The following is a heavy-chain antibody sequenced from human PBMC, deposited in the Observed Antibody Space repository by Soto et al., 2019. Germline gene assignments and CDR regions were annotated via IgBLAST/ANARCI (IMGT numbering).Heavy chain of an antibody. V-gene: IGHV1-46*01. CDR3: ARVPNIVVVPDDDYGGNSEAFDI. Sequence: ASVKVSCKASGYTFTSYYMHWVRQAPGQGLEWMGIINPSGGSTSYAQKFQGRVTMTRDTSTSTVYMELSSLRSEDTAVYYCARVPNIVVVPDDDYGGNSEAFDIWGQGTMVTVSS. D-gene: IGHD2-2*01. J-gene: IGHJ3*02. CDR1: GYTFTSYY. CDR2: INPSGGST.